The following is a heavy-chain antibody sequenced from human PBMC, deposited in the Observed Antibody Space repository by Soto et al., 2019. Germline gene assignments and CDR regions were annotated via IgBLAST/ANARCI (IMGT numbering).Heavy chain of an antibody. CDR3: ARDVGCGGDCYYHPYYYYGMDV. J-gene: IGHJ6*02. Sequence: SVKVSCKASGGTFSSYAISWVRQAPGQGLEWMGGIIPIFGTANYAQKFQGRVTITADESTSTAYMELSSLRSEDTAVYYCARDVGCGGDCYYHPYYYYGMDVWGQGTTVTVS. CDR2: IIPIFGTA. D-gene: IGHD2-21*02. V-gene: IGHV1-69*13. CDR1: GGTFSSYA.